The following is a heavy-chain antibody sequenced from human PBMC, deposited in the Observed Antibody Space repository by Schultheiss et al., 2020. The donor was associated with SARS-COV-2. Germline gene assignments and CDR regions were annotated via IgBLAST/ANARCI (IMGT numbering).Heavy chain of an antibody. CDR3: ARGGEIQLWSRGFDP. CDR2: ISHSGST. D-gene: IGHD5-18*01. Sequence: SETLSLTCAVSGVSINSSNYWSWVRQPPGKGLEWIGEISHSGSTSYNPSLKSRVTISVDKSKIQFSLKVSSVTAADTAVYYCARGGEIQLWSRGFDPWGQGTLVTVSS. V-gene: IGHV4-4*02. CDR1: GVSINSSNY. J-gene: IGHJ5*02.